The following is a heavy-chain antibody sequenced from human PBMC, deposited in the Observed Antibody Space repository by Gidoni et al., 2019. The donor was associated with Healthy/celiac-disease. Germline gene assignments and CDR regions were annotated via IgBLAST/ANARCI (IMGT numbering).Heavy chain of an antibody. J-gene: IGHJ6*02. Sequence: QVQLVQSGAEVKKPGASVKVSRKASGYTFTSYYMHWVRQAPGQGLEWMGIINPSGGSTSYAQKFQGRVTMTRDTSTSTVYMELSSLRSEDTAVYYCARGGVTSNYYYGMDVWGQGTTVTVSS. CDR2: INPSGGST. V-gene: IGHV1-46*01. D-gene: IGHD4-4*01. CDR1: GYTFTSYY. CDR3: ARGGVTSNYYYGMDV.